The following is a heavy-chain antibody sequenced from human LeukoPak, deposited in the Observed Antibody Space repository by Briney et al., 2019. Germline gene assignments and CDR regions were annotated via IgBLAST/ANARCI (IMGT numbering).Heavy chain of an antibody. CDR3: TTDLGNRMGLIVPAAINEYYYYGMDV. Sequence: PGGSLRLSCAASGFTFSNAWMSWVRQAPGKGLEWVGRIKSKTDGGTTDYAAPVKGRFTISRDDSKNTLYLKMNSLKAEDTAVYYCTTDLGNRMGLIVPAAINEYYYYGMDVWGQGTTVTVSS. D-gene: IGHD2-2*01. V-gene: IGHV3-15*01. J-gene: IGHJ6*02. CDR1: GFTFSNAW. CDR2: IKSKTDGGTT.